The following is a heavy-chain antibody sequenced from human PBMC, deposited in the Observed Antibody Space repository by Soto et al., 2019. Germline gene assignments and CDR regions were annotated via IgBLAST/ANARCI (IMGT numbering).Heavy chain of an antibody. V-gene: IGHV3-30*18. CDR1: GLTFSAAG. J-gene: IGHJ4*02. Sequence: QVQLVESGGGVVQPGRSLRLSCAASGLTFSAAGMHWVRQAPGKGLEWVAFIANDGRSESYADSVKGRFTISRDNSQNRLYLQMTGLRAENTAVYYCAKDQGRTAIDYWGQGTLVSVSS. CDR3: AKDQGRTAIDY. CDR2: IANDGRSE.